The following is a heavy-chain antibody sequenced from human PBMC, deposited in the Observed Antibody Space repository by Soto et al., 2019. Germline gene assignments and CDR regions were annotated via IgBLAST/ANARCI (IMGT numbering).Heavy chain of an antibody. D-gene: IGHD3-10*01. V-gene: IGHV5-51*01. CDR2: IFPADSDT. CDR1: GYSFTSFW. J-gene: IGHJ4*01. Sequence: PGESLKISCKASGYSFTSFWIGWVRQMPGKGLELMGVIFPADSDTRYRPSFQGQVTISADKSISTAYLQWSSLKASDTAMYYCARFDGRNGYYGDYWGHGTLVTVSS. CDR3: ARFDGRNGYYGDY.